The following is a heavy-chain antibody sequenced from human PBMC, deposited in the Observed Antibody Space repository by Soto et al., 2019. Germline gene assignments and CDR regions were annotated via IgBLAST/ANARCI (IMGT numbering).Heavy chain of an antibody. J-gene: IGHJ6*03. D-gene: IGHD3-3*01. CDR2: IKQDGSEK. CDR3: ARDLFSSTYYDFWSGYQHPYYYYYMDV. V-gene: IGHV3-7*01. Sequence: PGGSLRLSCAASGFTFSSYWMSWVRQAPGKGLEWVANIKQDGSEKYYVDSVKGRFTISRDNAKNSLYLQMNSLRAEDTAVYYCARDLFSSTYYDFWSGYQHPYYYYYMDVWGKGTTVTVSS. CDR1: GFTFSSYW.